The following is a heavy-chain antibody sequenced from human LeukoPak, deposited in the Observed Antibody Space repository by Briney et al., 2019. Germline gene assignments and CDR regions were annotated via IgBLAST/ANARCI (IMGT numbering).Heavy chain of an antibody. D-gene: IGHD2-15*01. Sequence: PSETLSLTCTVSGGSISSYYWSWIRQPPGKGLEWIGYIYYSGSTNYNPSLKSRVTISVDTSKNQFSLKLSSVTAADTAVYYCARRYCSGGSCYSDTWGQGTLVTVSS. CDR3: ARRYCSGGSCYSDT. CDR2: IYYSGST. CDR1: GGSISSYY. J-gene: IGHJ4*02. V-gene: IGHV4-59*08.